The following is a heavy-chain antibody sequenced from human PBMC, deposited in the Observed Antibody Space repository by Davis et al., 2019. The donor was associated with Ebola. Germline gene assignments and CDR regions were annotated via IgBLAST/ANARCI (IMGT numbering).Heavy chain of an antibody. J-gene: IGHJ6*03. Sequence: GESLKISCAASGFTFSSYWMSWVRQAPGKGLEWVANIKQDGSEKYYVDSVKGRFTISRDNAKNSLYLQMNSLRAEDTAVYYCARSPFKLVNYYMDVWGKGTTVTVSS. D-gene: IGHD1-26*01. V-gene: IGHV3-7*01. CDR2: IKQDGSEK. CDR1: GFTFSSYW. CDR3: ARSPFKLVNYYMDV.